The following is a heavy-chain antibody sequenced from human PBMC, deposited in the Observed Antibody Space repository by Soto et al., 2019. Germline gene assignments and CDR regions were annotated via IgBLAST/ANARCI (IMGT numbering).Heavy chain of an antibody. Sequence: SETLSLTCTVSGVSISSYYWSWIRQPPGKGLEWIGYIYYSGSTNYNPSLKSRVTISVDTSKNQFSLKLSSVTAADTAVYYCARGYSSGWYPFDPWGQGTLVTVSS. CDR1: GVSISSYY. CDR3: ARGYSSGWYPFDP. J-gene: IGHJ5*02. CDR2: IYYSGST. D-gene: IGHD6-19*01. V-gene: IGHV4-59*01.